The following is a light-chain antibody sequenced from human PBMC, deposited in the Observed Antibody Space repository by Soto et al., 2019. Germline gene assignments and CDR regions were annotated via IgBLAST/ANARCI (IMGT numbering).Light chain of an antibody. CDR2: AAS. CDR1: QSISSY. CDR3: QQSFTTPLT. V-gene: IGKV1-39*01. Sequence: DIQMTQSPSSLSASVGDRVTITCRARQSISSYLNWYQQKPGKAPKLLIYAASSLQSGVPSRFSGSGSGTDFNLTINSRQPEDFATYFCQQSFTTPLTFGGGTNV. J-gene: IGKJ4*01.